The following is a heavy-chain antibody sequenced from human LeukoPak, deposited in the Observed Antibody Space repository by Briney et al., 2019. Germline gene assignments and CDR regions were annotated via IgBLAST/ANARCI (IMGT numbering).Heavy chain of an antibody. D-gene: IGHD2-2*01. CDR3: ARLLGVVVPAARFGY. Sequence: GESLKVSCKGSGYSFTSYWIGWVRQMPGKGLEWMGIIYPGDSDTRYSPSFQGQVTISADKSISTAYLQWSSLKASDTAMYYCARLLGVVVPAARFGYWGQGTLVTVSS. CDR1: GYSFTSYW. V-gene: IGHV5-51*01. J-gene: IGHJ4*02. CDR2: IYPGDSDT.